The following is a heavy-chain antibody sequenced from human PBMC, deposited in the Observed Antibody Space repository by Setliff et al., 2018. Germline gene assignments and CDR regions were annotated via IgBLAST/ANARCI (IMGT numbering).Heavy chain of an antibody. CDR3: ARAPLESGYNYGQGHYFDY. J-gene: IGHJ4*02. Sequence: GASVKVSCKASGYTFTTHYMHWVRQAPGRGLEWMGIINPSGGYANYAQKFQGRVTMTRDTSTSTVYMELSSLRSEDTAVYYCARAPLESGYNYGQGHYFDYWGQGTLVTVSS. V-gene: IGHV1-46*01. CDR1: GYTFTTHY. CDR2: INPSGGYA. D-gene: IGHD5-18*01.